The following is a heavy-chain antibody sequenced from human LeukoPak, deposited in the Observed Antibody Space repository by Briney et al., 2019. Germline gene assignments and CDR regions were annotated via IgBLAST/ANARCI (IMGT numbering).Heavy chain of an antibody. CDR2: IRYDGSNK. J-gene: IGHJ4*02. D-gene: IGHD3-10*01. CDR1: GFTFSSYG. CDR3: AKDLRGITMVRGVRIDY. V-gene: IGHV3-30*02. Sequence: GGSPRLSCAASGFTFSSYGMHWVRQAAGKGLEWVAFIRYDGSNKYYADSVKGRFTISRDNSKNTLYLQMNSLRAEDTAVYYCAKDLRGITMVRGVRIDYWGQGTLVTVSS.